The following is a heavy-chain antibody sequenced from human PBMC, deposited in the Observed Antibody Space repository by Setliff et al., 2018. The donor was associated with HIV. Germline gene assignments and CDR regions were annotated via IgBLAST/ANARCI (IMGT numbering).Heavy chain of an antibody. CDR3: TRDHRFVDRYPDW. CDR1: GFTFTSAW. Sequence: GGSLRLSCAASGFTFTSAWMSWVRQAPGKGLEWVGFIRTNARGGATEYAASVKGRFTISRDDSKSIAYLQMSSLKIEDTAVYYCTRDHRFVDRYPDWWGQGTLVTVSS. J-gene: IGHJ4*02. V-gene: IGHV3-49*04. D-gene: IGHD3-9*01. CDR2: IRTNARGGAT.